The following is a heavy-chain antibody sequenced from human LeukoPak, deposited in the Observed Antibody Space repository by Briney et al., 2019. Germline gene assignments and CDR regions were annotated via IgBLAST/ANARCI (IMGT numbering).Heavy chain of an antibody. V-gene: IGHV3-30-3*01. D-gene: IGHD5-18*01. CDR2: ISYDGSNK. Sequence: GGSLRLSCAASGFTFSSYAMHWVRRAPGKGLEWVAVISYDGSNKYYADSVKGRFTISRDNSKNTLYLQMNSLRAEDTAVYYCARDLEGIQLSGGIDYWGQGTLVTVSS. CDR3: ARDLEGIQLSGGIDY. CDR1: GFTFSSYA. J-gene: IGHJ4*02.